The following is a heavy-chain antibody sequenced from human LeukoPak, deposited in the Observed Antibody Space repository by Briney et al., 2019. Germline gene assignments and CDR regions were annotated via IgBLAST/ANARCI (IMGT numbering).Heavy chain of an antibody. J-gene: IGHJ4*02. V-gene: IGHV3-64*01. Sequence: PGGXLRLSCAASGFTFSSYAMHWVRQAPGKGLEYVSAISSNGGSTYYANSVKGRFTISRDNSKNTLYLQMGSLRAEDMAVYYCARDLNSSRWGQGTLVTVSS. CDR1: GFTFSSYA. CDR3: ARDLNSSR. D-gene: IGHD2/OR15-2a*01. CDR2: ISSNGGST.